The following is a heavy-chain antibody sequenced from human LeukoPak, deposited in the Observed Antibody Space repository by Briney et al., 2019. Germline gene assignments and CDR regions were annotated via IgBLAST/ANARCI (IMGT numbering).Heavy chain of an antibody. V-gene: IGHV4-59*01. J-gene: IGHJ4*02. CDR3: ARDRGYSGYDPLDY. CDR2: IYYSGST. CDR1: GGSISSYY. D-gene: IGHD5-12*01. Sequence: SETLSLTCTVSGGSISSYYWSWIRQPPGKGVEWIGYIYYSGSTNYNPSLKSRVTISVDTSKNQFSLKLNSVTAADTAVYYCARDRGYSGYDPLDYWGQGTLVTVSS.